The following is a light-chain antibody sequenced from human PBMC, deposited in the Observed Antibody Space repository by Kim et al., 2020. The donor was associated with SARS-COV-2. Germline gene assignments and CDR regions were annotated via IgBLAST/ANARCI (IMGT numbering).Light chain of an antibody. CDR3: QKYNSAPRT. Sequence: ASVGDRVTITGRASQGISNYLAWYQQKPGNVPKLLIYAASTLQSGVPSRFSGSGSGTDFTLTISSLQPEDVATYYCQKYNSAPRTFGQGTKVDIK. CDR1: QGISNY. CDR2: AAS. J-gene: IGKJ1*01. V-gene: IGKV1-27*01.